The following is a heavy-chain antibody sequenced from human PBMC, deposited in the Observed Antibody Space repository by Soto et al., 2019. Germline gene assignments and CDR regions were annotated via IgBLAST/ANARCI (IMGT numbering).Heavy chain of an antibody. J-gene: IGHJ6*02. CDR2: MNPTTGNS. D-gene: IGHD6-25*01. Sequence: ASVKVSCKASGYTFTSFDINWVRQAPGQGLEWLAWMNPTTGNSTTAQNFQGRVILTRNTSINTPFMDLSSLTSDDTAVYYCATTPCFAAAVYQLNCFYYYGLDVWGQGTPVTVSS. CDR3: ATTPCFAAAVYQLNCFYYYGLDV. V-gene: IGHV1-8*01. CDR1: GYTFTSFD.